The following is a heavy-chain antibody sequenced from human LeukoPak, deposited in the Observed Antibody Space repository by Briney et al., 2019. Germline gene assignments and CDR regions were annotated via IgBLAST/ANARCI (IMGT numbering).Heavy chain of an antibody. V-gene: IGHV3-21*01. CDR3: AQLMSGGFYYYYYGMDV. CDR1: GFTFSSYS. CDR2: ISSSSSYI. Sequence: GGSLRLSCAASGFTFSSYSMNWVRQAPGKGLEWVSSISSSSSYIYYADSVKGRFTISRDNAKNSLYLQMNSLRAEDTAVYYCAQLMSGGFYYYYYGMDVWGQGTTVTVSS. D-gene: IGHD3-16*01. J-gene: IGHJ6*02.